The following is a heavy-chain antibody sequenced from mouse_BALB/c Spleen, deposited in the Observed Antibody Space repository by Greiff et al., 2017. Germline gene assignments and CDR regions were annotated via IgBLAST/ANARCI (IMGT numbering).Heavy chain of an antibody. Sequence: VQLKESGGGLVKPGGSLKLSCAASGFTFSSYAMSWVRQTPEKRLEWVATISSGGSYTYYPDSVKGRFTISRDNAKNTLYLQMSSLRSEDTAMYYCARDGYYRRFAYWGQGTLVTVSA. V-gene: IGHV5-9-3*01. J-gene: IGHJ3*01. CDR2: ISSGGSYT. D-gene: IGHD2-3*01. CDR1: GFTFSSYA. CDR3: ARDGYYRRFAY.